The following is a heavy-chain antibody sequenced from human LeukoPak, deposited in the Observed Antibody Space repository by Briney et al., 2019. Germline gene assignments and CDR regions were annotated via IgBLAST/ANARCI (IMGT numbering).Heavy chain of an antibody. Sequence: SETLSLTCTVSGASMSGYYWTWIRQPPGKGLEWIGYIYYTGSTKQNPSLKSRVTISVDTSKNQFSLKLSSVTAADTAVYYCARAGSWYHYFDYWGQGTLVTVSS. CDR3: ARAGSWYHYFDY. J-gene: IGHJ4*02. CDR1: GASMSGYY. D-gene: IGHD6-13*01. CDR2: IYYTGST. V-gene: IGHV4-59*01.